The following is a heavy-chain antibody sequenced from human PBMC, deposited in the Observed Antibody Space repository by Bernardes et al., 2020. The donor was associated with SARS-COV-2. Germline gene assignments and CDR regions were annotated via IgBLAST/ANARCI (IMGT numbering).Heavy chain of an antibody. V-gene: IGHV4-34*01. Sequence: SETLSLTCAVYGGSFSGYYWSWIRQPPGKGLEWIGEINHSGSTNYNPSLKSRVTISIDTSKNQFSLKLSSVTAADTAVYYCARQPTAVGFTIIYYFDYWGQGTLVTVSS. D-gene: IGHD3-3*01. CDR2: INHSGST. J-gene: IGHJ4*02. CDR3: ARQPTAVGFTIIYYFDY. CDR1: GGSFSGYY.